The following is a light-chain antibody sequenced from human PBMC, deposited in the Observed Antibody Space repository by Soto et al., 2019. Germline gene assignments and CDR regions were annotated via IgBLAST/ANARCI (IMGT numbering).Light chain of an antibody. V-gene: IGLV2-23*01. CDR1: SSDVGRYNL. Sequence: QSVLTQPASVSGSPGQSISISCTGTSSDVGRYNLVSWYQQYPGKAPKLMIYEGSKRPSGVSNRFSGSKSGDTASLTISGLQAEDEADYYCCSYAGSSTLVFGGGTKLTVL. CDR3: CSYAGSSTLV. J-gene: IGLJ2*01. CDR2: EGS.